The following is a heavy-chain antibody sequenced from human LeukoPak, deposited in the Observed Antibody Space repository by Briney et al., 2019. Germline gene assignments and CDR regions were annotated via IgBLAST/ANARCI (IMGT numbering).Heavy chain of an antibody. D-gene: IGHD6-13*01. CDR1: GGSISSYY. J-gene: IGHJ4*02. V-gene: IGHV4-4*07. CDR3: ARAPYSSRGFDY. Sequence: PSETLSLTCTVSGGSISSYYWSWIRQPAGKGLKWIGRIYTSGSTNYNPSLKSRVTISVDKSKNQFSLKLSSVTAADTAVYYCARAPYSSRGFDYWGQGTLVTVSS. CDR2: IYTSGST.